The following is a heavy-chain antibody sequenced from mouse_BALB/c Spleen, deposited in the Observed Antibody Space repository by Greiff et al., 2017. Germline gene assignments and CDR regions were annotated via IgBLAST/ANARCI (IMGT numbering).Heavy chain of an antibody. Sequence: EVKLMESGPGLVKPSQSLSLTCSVTGYSITSGYYWNWIRQFPGNKLEWMGYISYDGSNNYNPSLKNRISITRDTSKNQFFLKLNSVTTEDTATYYCARTGAYYRYAGVAYWGQGTLVTVSA. J-gene: IGHJ3*01. V-gene: IGHV3-6*02. D-gene: IGHD2-14*01. CDR1: GYSITSGYY. CDR3: ARTGAYYRYAGVAY. CDR2: ISYDGSN.